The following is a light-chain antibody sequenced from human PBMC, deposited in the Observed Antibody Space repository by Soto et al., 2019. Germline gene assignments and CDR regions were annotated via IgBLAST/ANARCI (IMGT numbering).Light chain of an antibody. J-gene: IGKJ4*01. Sequence: EVVLTQSPATLSLSPGERATLSGRASQSVTKYLAWYQQKPGQALRLLIYDVSKRAPGIPARFSGSGSETDFTLTISSLEPGDFAVYYCHQRSNWPLTFGGGTKLEIK. CDR2: DVS. V-gene: IGKV3-11*01. CDR3: HQRSNWPLT. CDR1: QSVTKY.